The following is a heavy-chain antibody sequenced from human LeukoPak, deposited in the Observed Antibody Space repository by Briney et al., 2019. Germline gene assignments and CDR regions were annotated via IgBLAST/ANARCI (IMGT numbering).Heavy chain of an antibody. J-gene: IGHJ6*02. CDR2: ISRSSSYI. Sequence: GGSLRLSCAASGFTFSSYSMNWVRQAPGKGLEWVSSISRSSSYIYYADSVKGRFTISRDNAKNSLYLQMNSLRAEDTAVYYCARDRLVRGAIYPLEYYYYGMDVWGQGTTVTVSS. CDR1: GFTFSSYS. CDR3: ARDRLVRGAIYPLEYYYYGMDV. V-gene: IGHV3-21*01. D-gene: IGHD3-10*01.